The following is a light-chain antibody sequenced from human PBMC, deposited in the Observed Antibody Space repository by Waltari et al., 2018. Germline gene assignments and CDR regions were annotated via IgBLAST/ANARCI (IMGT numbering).Light chain of an antibody. CDR3: MQATNWPLT. J-gene: IGKJ1*01. V-gene: IGKV2-30*02. Sequence: DVVMRQSPLSLPAPLRQPGSISCRSSQSLVHSDGFTYLNWFQQRPGQSPRRLIYKVSRLDSGVPDRFSGSGSGTDFTLKISRVEAEDVGVYYCMQATNWPLTFGQGTKVEIK. CDR1: QSLVHSDGFTY. CDR2: KVS.